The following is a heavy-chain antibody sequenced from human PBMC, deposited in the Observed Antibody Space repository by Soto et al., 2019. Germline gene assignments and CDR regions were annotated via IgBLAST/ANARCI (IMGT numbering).Heavy chain of an antibody. CDR1: GGSISSGGYS. CDR3: ARDPWDRGIISNALDI. Sequence: PSETLSLTCAVSGGSISSGGYSWSWIRQPPGKGLEWIGYIYYSGSTNYNPSLKSRVTISVDTSKNQFSLKLNSVIAADTPVYFCARDPWDRGIISNALDIWGQGTMVTVS. V-gene: IGHV4-61*08. D-gene: IGHD1-20*01. J-gene: IGHJ3*02. CDR2: IYYSGST.